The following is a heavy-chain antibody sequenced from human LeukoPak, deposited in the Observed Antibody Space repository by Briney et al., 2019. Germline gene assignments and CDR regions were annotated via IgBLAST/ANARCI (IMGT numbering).Heavy chain of an antibody. CDR1: GDSIGTYY. CDR2: IYYTRNT. V-gene: IGHV4-59*01. D-gene: IGHD6-13*01. Sequence: SETLSLTCTLSGDSIGTYYCSWIRQPPGKGLEWIGYIYYTRNTNYNPSLKSRVTLSVDTSKNQFSLTLNSVTAADTAVYYCARGEGHAGYYFDSWGQGSLVTVSS. CDR3: ARGEGHAGYYFDS. J-gene: IGHJ4*02.